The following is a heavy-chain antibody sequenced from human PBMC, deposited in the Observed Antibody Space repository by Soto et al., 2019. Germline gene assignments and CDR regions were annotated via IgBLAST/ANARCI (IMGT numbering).Heavy chain of an antibody. CDR1: GFTFSDSW. V-gene: IGHV3-7*01. D-gene: IGHD3-16*01. CDR2: TVPDGST. Sequence: GGSLRLSCAASGFTFSDSWMNWVRQAPGKGLEWVASTVPDGSTYYADSVKARFTISRDNSKNTLYLQMYNLRVEETAIYYCARVGGLYGPLDYWGQGTLVTVSS. CDR3: ARVGGLYGPLDY. J-gene: IGHJ4*02.